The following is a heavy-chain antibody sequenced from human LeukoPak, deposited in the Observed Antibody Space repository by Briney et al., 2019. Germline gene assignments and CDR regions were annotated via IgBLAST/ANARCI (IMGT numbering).Heavy chain of an antibody. D-gene: IGHD5-18*01. CDR3: ARSQGYSYGSSY. Sequence: SVKVSCKAPGGSFGRYAISWVRQAPGQGLEWMGGIVPILGTANYAQKFQGRVTITADDSTGTAYMELTSLRSADTAVYYCARSQGYSYGSSYWGQGALVTVSS. CDR1: GGSFGRYA. CDR2: IVPILGTA. J-gene: IGHJ4*02. V-gene: IGHV1-69*13.